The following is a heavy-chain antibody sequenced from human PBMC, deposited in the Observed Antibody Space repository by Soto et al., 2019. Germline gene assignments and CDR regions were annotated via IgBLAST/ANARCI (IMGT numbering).Heavy chain of an antibody. CDR3: ARHYASVYSSSSLLDY. CDR2: IYYSGST. J-gene: IGHJ4*02. D-gene: IGHD6-6*01. CDR1: GGSISSSSYY. V-gene: IGHV4-39*01. Sequence: QLQLQESGPGLVKPSETLSLTCTVSGGSISSSSYYWGWIRQPPGKGLEWIGSIYYSGSTYYNPSLKRRVTISVDTSKNQCSLKLSSVTAADTAVYYCARHYASVYSSSSLLDYWGQGTLVTVSS.